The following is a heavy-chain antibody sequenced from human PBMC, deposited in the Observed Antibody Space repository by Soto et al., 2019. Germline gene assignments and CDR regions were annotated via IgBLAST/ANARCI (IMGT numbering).Heavy chain of an antibody. CDR2: IYPGDSDT. J-gene: IGHJ6*02. V-gene: IGHV5-51*01. Sequence: GESLKISCKGSGYTFTNYWIGWVRQLPGKGLEWMGIIYPGDSDTRYSPSFQGQVTISADRSINTAYLQWSSLKASDTAMYYCARHPDAYYGMDVWGQGTTVTVSS. CDR3: ARHPDAYYGMDV. CDR1: GYTFTNYW.